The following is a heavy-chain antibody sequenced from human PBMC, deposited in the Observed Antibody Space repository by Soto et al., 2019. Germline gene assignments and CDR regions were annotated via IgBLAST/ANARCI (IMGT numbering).Heavy chain of an antibody. CDR2: ISYDGSNK. J-gene: IGHJ4*02. CDR3: ARESIAELAISRMYYFDY. Sequence: PGGSLRLSCAASGFTFSSYAMHWVRQAPGKGLEWVAVISYDGSNKYYADSVKGRFTISRDNSKNTLYLQMNSLRAEDTAVYYCARESIAELAISRMYYFDYWGQGTLVTVSS. D-gene: IGHD6-6*01. CDR1: GFTFSSYA. V-gene: IGHV3-30-3*01.